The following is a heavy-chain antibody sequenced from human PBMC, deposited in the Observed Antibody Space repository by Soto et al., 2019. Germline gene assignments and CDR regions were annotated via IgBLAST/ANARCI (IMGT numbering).Heavy chain of an antibody. CDR1: GGTFSSYA. J-gene: IGHJ4*02. Sequence: QVQLVQSGAEVKKPGSSVKVSCKASGGTFSSYAISWVRQAPGQGLEWMGGIIPIVGTANYAQKFQGRVTITADESTSTAYMELSSLRSEDTAVYYCARDNRYSSAHPLYYFDYWGQVTLVTVSS. CDR2: IIPIVGTA. V-gene: IGHV1-69*01. D-gene: IGHD6-25*01. CDR3: ARDNRYSSAHPLYYFDY.